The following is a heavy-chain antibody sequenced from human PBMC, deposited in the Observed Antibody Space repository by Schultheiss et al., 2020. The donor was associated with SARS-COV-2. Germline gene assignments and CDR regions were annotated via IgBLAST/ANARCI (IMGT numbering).Heavy chain of an antibody. V-gene: IGHV5-51*01. CDR3: ARSSTAVIANWFDP. J-gene: IGHJ5*02. CDR2: IYPGDSDT. CDR1: GYSFTSYW. Sequence: GESLKISCKGSGYSFTSYWISWVRQMPGKGLEWMGVIYPGDSDTRYSPSFQGQVTISADKSISTAYLQWSSLKASDTAMYYCARSSTAVIANWFDPWGQGTLVTVSS. D-gene: IGHD4-23*01.